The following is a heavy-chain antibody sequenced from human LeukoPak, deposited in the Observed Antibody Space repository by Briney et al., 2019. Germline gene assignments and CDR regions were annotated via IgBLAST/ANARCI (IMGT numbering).Heavy chain of an antibody. CDR1: GASISSYY. D-gene: IGHD1-7*01. J-gene: IGHJ4*02. CDR3: ARHAPGGGGTTWFDY. CDR2: IYTSGST. V-gene: IGHV4-4*09. Sequence: PSDTLSLTCTVSGASISSYYWSWIRQPPGKGLEWIGYIYTSGSTNNNPSLRSRVTISVDTSKNQFSLKLSSVTAADTAVYSCARHAPGGGGTTWFDYWGQGTLVTVSS.